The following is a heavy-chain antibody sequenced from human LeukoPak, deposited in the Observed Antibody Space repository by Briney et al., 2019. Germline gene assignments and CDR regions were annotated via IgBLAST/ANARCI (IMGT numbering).Heavy chain of an antibody. Sequence: SETLSLTCAVSGGSTSGSSYFWGWIRQPPGKGLEWIGSIYYSGNTYYNPSLKSRVTISVDTSKNQFSLTLSSVTAADTAVYYCARLKEGIDYWGQGTLVTVSS. J-gene: IGHJ4*02. CDR2: IYYSGNT. CDR3: ARLKEGIDY. CDR1: GGSTSGSSYF. V-gene: IGHV4-39*01. D-gene: IGHD3-10*01.